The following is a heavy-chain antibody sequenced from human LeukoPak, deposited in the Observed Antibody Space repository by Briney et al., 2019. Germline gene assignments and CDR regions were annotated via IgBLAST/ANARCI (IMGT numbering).Heavy chain of an antibody. Sequence: GGSLRLSCAVSGFTFSNYVMSWVRQAPGKGLEWVSTISDSGGYTYYADSVKGWFTISRDNSKNTLYLQMNSLRAEDTAVYYCAKDPRYDKDLDYWGQGTLVTVSS. CDR2: ISDSGGYT. V-gene: IGHV3-23*01. D-gene: IGHD3-22*01. J-gene: IGHJ4*02. CDR3: AKDPRYDKDLDY. CDR1: GFTFSNYV.